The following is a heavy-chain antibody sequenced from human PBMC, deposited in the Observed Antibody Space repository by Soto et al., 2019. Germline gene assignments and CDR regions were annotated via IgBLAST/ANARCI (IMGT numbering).Heavy chain of an antibody. CDR3: ARWDSGQAGNWFDP. Sequence: ASVKVSCKASGYTFTSYAMHWVRQAPGQRLEWMGWINAGNGNTKYSQKLQGRVTMTTDTSTSTAYMELRSLRSDDTAVYYCARWDSGQAGNWFDPWGQGTLVTVSS. CDR1: GYTFTSYA. D-gene: IGHD6-13*01. V-gene: IGHV1-3*01. CDR2: INAGNGNT. J-gene: IGHJ5*02.